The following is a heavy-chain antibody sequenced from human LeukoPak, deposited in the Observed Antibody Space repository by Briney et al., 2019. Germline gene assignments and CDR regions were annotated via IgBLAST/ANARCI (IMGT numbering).Heavy chain of an antibody. CDR1: GYTFTSYD. CDR3: ARSSYCSSTSCYLTHYYYYMDV. J-gene: IGHJ6*03. D-gene: IGHD2-2*01. Sequence: ASVKASCKASGYTFTSYDINWVRQATGQGLEWMGWMNPNSGNTGYAQKFQGRVTMTRNTSISTAYMELSSLRSEDTAVYYCARSSYCSSTSCYLTHYYYYMDVWGKGTTVTVSS. CDR2: MNPNSGNT. V-gene: IGHV1-8*01.